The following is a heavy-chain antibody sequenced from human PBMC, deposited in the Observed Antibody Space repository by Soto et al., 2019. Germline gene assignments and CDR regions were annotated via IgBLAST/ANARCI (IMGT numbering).Heavy chain of an antibody. CDR1: GGSVSSDDYS. V-gene: IGHV4-31*03. CDR3: ARAMANYFDY. CDR2: ILDSGST. J-gene: IGHJ4*02. D-gene: IGHD2-8*01. Sequence: QVQLQESGPGLVKPSQTLSVTCTVSGGSVSSDDYSWSWIRQHPGKGLEWIGYILDSGSTYYNPSLEGRVTISVDTSKNQFSLRLMSVTAADTAVYYCARAMANYFDYWGQGTLVTASS.